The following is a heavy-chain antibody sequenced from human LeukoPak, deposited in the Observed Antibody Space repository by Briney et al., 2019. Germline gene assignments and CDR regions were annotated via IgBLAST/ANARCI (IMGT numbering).Heavy chain of an antibody. CDR1: GFTFSSYA. D-gene: IGHD2-2*01. J-gene: IGHJ5*02. Sequence: GGSLRLSCAASGFTFSSYAMSWVRQAPGKGLEWVSAISGSGGSTYYADSVKGRFTISRDNSKNTLYLQMNSLRAEDTAVYYCAKDQGSSTSLNWFDPWGQGTLVTVSS. V-gene: IGHV3-23*01. CDR2: ISGSGGST. CDR3: AKDQGSSTSLNWFDP.